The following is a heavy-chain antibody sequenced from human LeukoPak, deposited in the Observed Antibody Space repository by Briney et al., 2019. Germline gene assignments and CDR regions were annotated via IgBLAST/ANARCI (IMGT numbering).Heavy chain of an antibody. V-gene: IGHV1-46*01. CDR2: INPSGGST. Sequence: ASVKVSCKASGYTFTNYYLHWVRQAPGQGLEWMEMINPSGGSTTYAQKFQGRVTMTRDTSTSTVYMELSSLRYEDTAVYYCARAMVRGLSNPFDSWGQGTLVTVSS. D-gene: IGHD3-10*01. J-gene: IGHJ4*02. CDR3: ARAMVRGLSNPFDS. CDR1: GYTFTNYY.